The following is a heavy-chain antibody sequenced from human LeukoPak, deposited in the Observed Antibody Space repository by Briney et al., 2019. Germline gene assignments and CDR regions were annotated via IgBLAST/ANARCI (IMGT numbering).Heavy chain of an antibody. CDR3: ARDDIVVVPVARPPTHYGMDV. CDR2: IYTSGST. CDR1: GDSISSGSYY. J-gene: IGHJ6*02. D-gene: IGHD2-2*01. Sequence: SETLSLTCTVSGDSISSGSYYWRWIRQPAGKGLEWIGRIYTSGSTNYNPSLKSRVTISVDTSKNQFSLKLSSVTAADTAVYYCARDDIVVVPVARPPTHYGMDVWGQGTTVTVSS. V-gene: IGHV4-61*02.